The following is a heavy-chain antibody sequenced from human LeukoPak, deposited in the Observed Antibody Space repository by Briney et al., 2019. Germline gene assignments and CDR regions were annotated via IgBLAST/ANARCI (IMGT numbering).Heavy chain of an antibody. J-gene: IGHJ5*02. V-gene: IGHV3-11*04. D-gene: IGHD3-3*01. CDR2: ISISGCST. CDR1: GFTFNNYY. CDR3: ARRYDFWSGYYGWFDP. Sequence: GGSLRLSCAASGFTFNNYYMSWIRRAPGKGLEWISYISISGCSTYYADSVKGRFTISRDNAKNSLYLQMNNLRPEDTAFYYCARRYDFWSGYYGWFDPWGQGTLVTVSS.